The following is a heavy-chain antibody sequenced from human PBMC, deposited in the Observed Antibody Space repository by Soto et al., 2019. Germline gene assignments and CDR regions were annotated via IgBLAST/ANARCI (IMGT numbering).Heavy chain of an antibody. D-gene: IGHD4-4*01. Sequence: QVQLQQSGPGLLKPSQTLSLTCAISGDSVSSDSAAWNWIRQSPSRGLEWLGRTYYRSKWYNDFAESVKSRITISPDTSKNQFSLQLNTVTPEDTAVYYCAREWGRMTTVTTHLDSWGQGSLVTVSS. CDR3: AREWGRMTTVTTHLDS. CDR1: GDSVSSDSAA. J-gene: IGHJ4*02. V-gene: IGHV6-1*01. CDR2: TYYRSKWYN.